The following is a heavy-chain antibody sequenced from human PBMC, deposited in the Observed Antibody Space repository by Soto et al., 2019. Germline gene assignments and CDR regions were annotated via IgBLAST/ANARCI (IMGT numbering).Heavy chain of an antibody. CDR1: GDSIRNTNYY. J-gene: IGHJ4*02. D-gene: IGHD4-17*01. CDR2: LYYSGNT. V-gene: IGHV4-39*01. CDR3: ARAVTNGDKSPFDS. Sequence: QLQLQESGPGLVKPSETLSLSCTVSGDSIRNTNYYWAWIRQPPGQGLEWIGTLYYSGNTYYNPSLKGRFTISVDTSRNQFSLNLNSLTAADTAVFYCARAVTNGDKSPFDSWGQGTLVTVSS.